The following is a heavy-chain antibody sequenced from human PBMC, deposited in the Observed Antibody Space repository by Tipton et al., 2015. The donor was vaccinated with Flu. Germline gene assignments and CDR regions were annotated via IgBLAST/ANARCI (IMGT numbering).Heavy chain of an antibody. CDR2: IYPSGTT. J-gene: IGHJ4*02. D-gene: IGHD3-10*02. Sequence: TLSLTCTVSSGSIRGTNYFCAWIRQPPGKRLELIGSIYPSGTTYYNPSLKSRVTISVDTSRSQFSLKLRSVTAADTAVYYCARLSYYDVDLKNFYFDYWGQGTLVTVSS. CDR3: ARLSYYDVDLKNFYFDY. CDR1: SGSIRGTNYF. V-gene: IGHV4-39*01.